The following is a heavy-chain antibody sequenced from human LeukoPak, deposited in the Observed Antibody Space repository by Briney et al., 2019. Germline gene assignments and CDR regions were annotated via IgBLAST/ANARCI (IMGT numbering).Heavy chain of an antibody. Sequence: GASVKVSFKASGGTFSSYAISWVRQAPGQGLEWMGRIIPILGIANYAQKFQGRVTITADKSTSTAYMELSSLRSEDTAVYYCARVHCGGDCYYFDYWGQGTLVTVSS. J-gene: IGHJ4*02. CDR1: GGTFSSYA. CDR2: IIPILGIA. D-gene: IGHD2-21*02. CDR3: ARVHCGGDCYYFDY. V-gene: IGHV1-69*04.